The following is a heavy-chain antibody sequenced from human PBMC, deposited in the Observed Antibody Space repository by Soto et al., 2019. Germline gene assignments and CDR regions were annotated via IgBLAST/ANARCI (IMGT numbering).Heavy chain of an antibody. V-gene: IGHV4-59*08. CDR2: IYYSGST. D-gene: IGHD2-15*01. CDR3: ARLGGSAADY. Sequence: QVQLQESGPGLVKPSETLSLTCTVSGGSISSYYWSWIRQPPGKGLEWIGYIYYSGSTNYNPSLNSRVTKSVDTSKNQFSLKLSSVTAADTAVYYCARLGGSAADYWGQGTLVTVSS. J-gene: IGHJ4*02. CDR1: GGSISSYY.